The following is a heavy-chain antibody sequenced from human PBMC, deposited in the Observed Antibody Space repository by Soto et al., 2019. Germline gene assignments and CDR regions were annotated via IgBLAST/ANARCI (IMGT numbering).Heavy chain of an antibody. J-gene: IGHJ3*02. Sequence: EVQLLESGGGLVQPGGSLRLSCAVSGFTFRSYAMSWVRQSPGKGPEWVSVISAGGSNTYYAESVKGRFTISRDNSKNMLYLQMNSLRDEDTAVFYCAKKGPPRDAFDIWGQGTMVTVST. V-gene: IGHV3-23*01. CDR3: AKKGPPRDAFDI. CDR1: GFTFRSYA. CDR2: ISAGGSNT.